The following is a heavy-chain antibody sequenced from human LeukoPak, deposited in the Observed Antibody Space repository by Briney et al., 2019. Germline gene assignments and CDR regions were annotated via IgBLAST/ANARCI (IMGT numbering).Heavy chain of an antibody. CDR3: VGGGKMAFDY. D-gene: IGHD4-23*01. J-gene: IGHJ4*02. CDR1: GFTVSSNY. V-gene: IGHV3-53*01. Sequence: GGSLRLSCAASGFTVSSNYMSWVRQAPGKGLEWVSLIYSGGDTYYADSVKGRFTISRDNSKNTLYLQMNRLRAEDTAVYYCVGGGKMAFDYWGQGTLVTVSS. CDR2: IYSGGDT.